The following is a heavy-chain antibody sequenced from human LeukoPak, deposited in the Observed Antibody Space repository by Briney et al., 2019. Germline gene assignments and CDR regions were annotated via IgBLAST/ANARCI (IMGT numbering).Heavy chain of an antibody. CDR1: GFTFDDYA. Sequence: GGSLRLSCAASGFTFDDYAMHWVRQAPGKGLEWVSGISWNSGSIGYADSVKGRFTISRDNAKNSLYLQMNSLRAEDTAVYYCARIGAAQHDYWGQGTLVTVSS. V-gene: IGHV3-9*01. CDR3: ARIGAAQHDY. J-gene: IGHJ4*02. CDR2: ISWNSGSI. D-gene: IGHD6-13*01.